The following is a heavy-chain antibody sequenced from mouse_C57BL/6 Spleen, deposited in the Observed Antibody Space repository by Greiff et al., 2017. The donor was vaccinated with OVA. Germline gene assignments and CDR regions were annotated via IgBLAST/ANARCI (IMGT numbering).Heavy chain of an antibody. J-gene: IGHJ1*03. CDR1: GYSFTDYT. CDR2: INPNYGTT. V-gene: IGHV1-39*01. Sequence: VQLQQSGPELVKPGASVKISCKASGYSFTDYTMNWVRQSNGKSLEWIGVINPNYGTTSYNQKFKGKATLTVDQSSSTAYMQLNSLTSEDSAVYYCARRGLYYSNYEGYFDVWGTGTTVTVSS. CDR3: ARRGLYYSNYEGYFDV. D-gene: IGHD2-5*01.